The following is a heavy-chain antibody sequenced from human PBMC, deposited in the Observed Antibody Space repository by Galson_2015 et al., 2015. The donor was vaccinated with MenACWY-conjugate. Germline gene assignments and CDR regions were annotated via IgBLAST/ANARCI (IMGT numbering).Heavy chain of an antibody. CDR2: IYYSGST. CDR1: GGSISSYY. V-gene: IGHV4-59*01. CDR3: ARVGFDLDSSNV. D-gene: IGHD3-22*01. Sequence: ETLSLTCTVSGGSISSYYWCWLRQPPGKGLEWIGYIYYSGSTNYNPPLKSRVTISVDTSKNQFSLKLSSVTAADTAVYYCARVGFDLDSSNVWGQGTTVTVSS. J-gene: IGHJ6*02.